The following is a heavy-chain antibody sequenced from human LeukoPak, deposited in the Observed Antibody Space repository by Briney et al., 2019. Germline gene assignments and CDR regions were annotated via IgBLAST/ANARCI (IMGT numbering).Heavy chain of an antibody. V-gene: IGHV4-59*01. Sequence: KPSETLSLTCTVSGGSISSYYWSWIRQPPGKGLEWIGYIYYSGSTNYSPSLKSRVTISVDTSKNQFSLKLSSVTAADMAVYYCARGSIAAAEGSHWFDPWGQGTLVTVSS. CDR1: GGSISSYY. CDR2: IYYSGST. CDR3: ARGSIAAAEGSHWFDP. D-gene: IGHD6-13*01. J-gene: IGHJ5*02.